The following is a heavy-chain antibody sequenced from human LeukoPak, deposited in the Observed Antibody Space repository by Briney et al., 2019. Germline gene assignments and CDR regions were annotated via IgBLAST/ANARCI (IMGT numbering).Heavy chain of an antibody. V-gene: IGHV4-59*01. Sequence: SETLSLTCTVSGVSISYNYWSWIRQPPGKGLEWIGQIFYTGTTEYNPSLKSRVSMSLDTSESQFSLRLSSVTAGDTAVYYCARQHGGNYLDFWGQGTLVTVSS. CDR3: ARQHGGNYLDF. D-gene: IGHD4-23*01. CDR1: GVSISYNY. J-gene: IGHJ4*02. CDR2: IFYTGTT.